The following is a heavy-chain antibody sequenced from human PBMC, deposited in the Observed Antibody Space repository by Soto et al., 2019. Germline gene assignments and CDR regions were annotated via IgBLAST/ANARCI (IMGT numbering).Heavy chain of an antibody. V-gene: IGHV4-31*03. CDR1: GGSITTNGHY. CDR3: AREQWGFDS. CDR2: IYYTGNS. Sequence: QVQLQESGPELVKPSQTLSLTCSVSGGSITTNGHYWTWIRQHPGQGLEWIAYIYYTGNSYLNPSLQSRLSISVDTSQNQFSLELRSVTAADTAVYYCAREQWGFDSWGQGTLVTVSS. J-gene: IGHJ4*02. D-gene: IGHD6-19*01.